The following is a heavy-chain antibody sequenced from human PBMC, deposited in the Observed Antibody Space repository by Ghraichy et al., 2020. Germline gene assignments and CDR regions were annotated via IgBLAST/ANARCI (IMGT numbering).Heavy chain of an antibody. V-gene: IGHV2-5*02. CDR1: LSSTVG. D-gene: IGHD1-26*01. J-gene: IGHJ3*02. CDR2: IYWDDDK. Sequence: SVPTLVKPTQTLTLTCAISLSSTVGVGWIRQPPGKALEWLALIYWDDDKRYSPSLKSRLTVTKDTSKDQVVLTMTNMDPLDTATYYCAHTTVGATRNDPFDIWHQGTLVTVSS. CDR3: AHTTVGATRNDPFDI.